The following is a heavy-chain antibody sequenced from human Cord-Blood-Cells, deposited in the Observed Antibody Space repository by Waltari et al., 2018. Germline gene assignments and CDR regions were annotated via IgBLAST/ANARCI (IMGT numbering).Heavy chain of an antibody. Sequence: QVQLVQSGAEVKKPGSSVKVSCKASGGTFSSYAISWVRQAPGQGLEWMGRNIAILDIANYAQKSQGRVTITADKSTSTAYMELSSLRSEDTAVYYCAREEDNNGGFLFDYWGQGTLVTVSS. D-gene: IGHD3-10*01. J-gene: IGHJ4*02. CDR2: NIAILDIA. CDR3: AREEDNNGGFLFDY. CDR1: GGTFSSYA. V-gene: IGHV1-69*09.